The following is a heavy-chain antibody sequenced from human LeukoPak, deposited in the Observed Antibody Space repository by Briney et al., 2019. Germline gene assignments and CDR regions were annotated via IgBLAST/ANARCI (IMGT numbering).Heavy chain of an antibody. V-gene: IGHV1-46*01. D-gene: IGHD6-13*01. CDR3: ARAPRNSSTMLDY. Sequence: ASVKASCKASGYTFTGYYMHWVRQAPGQGLEWVALINPNDGSTTYAHKFQGRVTMTRDTSTSTVYMDLSSLTSEDTAVYYCARAPRNSSTMLDYWGQGTLVTVSS. J-gene: IGHJ4*02. CDR2: INPNDGST. CDR1: GYTFTGYY.